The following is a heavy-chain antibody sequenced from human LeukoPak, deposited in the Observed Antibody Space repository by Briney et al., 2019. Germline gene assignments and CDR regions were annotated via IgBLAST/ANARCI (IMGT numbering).Heavy chain of an antibody. CDR1: GGTFSSYA. Sequence: GASVNVSCKASGGTFSSYAISWVRQAPGQGLEWMGGIIPIFGTANYAQKFQGRVTITADESTSTAYMELSSLRSEDTAVYYCAARAMIVVVKVYYFDYWGQGTLVTVSS. CDR3: AARAMIVVVKVYYFDY. D-gene: IGHD3-22*01. CDR2: IIPIFGTA. V-gene: IGHV1-69*13. J-gene: IGHJ4*02.